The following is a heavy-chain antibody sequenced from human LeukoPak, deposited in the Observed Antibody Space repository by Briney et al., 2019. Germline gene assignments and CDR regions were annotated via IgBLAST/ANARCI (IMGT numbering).Heavy chain of an antibody. CDR2: ISGSGGST. Sequence: GGSLRLSCAASGFTFSSYAMSWVRQAPGKGLEWVSAISGSGGSTYYADSVKGRFTISRDNSKNTLYLQMDSLRAEDTAVYYCAKGYYYDSSATYFDYWGQGTLVTVSS. D-gene: IGHD3-22*01. CDR1: GFTFSSYA. J-gene: IGHJ4*02. CDR3: AKGYYYDSSATYFDY. V-gene: IGHV3-23*01.